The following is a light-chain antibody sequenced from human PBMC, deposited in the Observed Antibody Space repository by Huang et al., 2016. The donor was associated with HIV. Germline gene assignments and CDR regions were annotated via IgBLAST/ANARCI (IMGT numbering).Light chain of an antibody. J-gene: IGKJ1*01. CDR3: LQTYTYPWT. CDR1: HGIRND. V-gene: IGKV1-6*01. Sequence: AIQMTQSPASLSASVGDRVAITCRASHGIRNDLGWYQQRLGKAPKLLVSAASHLQSGVPSRFSGSGSCTHFTLTISSLQPEDFATYYCLQTYTYPWTFGQGTKVEI. CDR2: AAS.